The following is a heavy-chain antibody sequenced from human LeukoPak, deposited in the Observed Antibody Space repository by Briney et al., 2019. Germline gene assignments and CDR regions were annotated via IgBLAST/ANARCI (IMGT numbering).Heavy chain of an antibody. CDR1: GSTFSSYS. J-gene: IGHJ4*02. CDR2: ISASPFST. Sequence: PGGSLRLSCAASGSTFSSYSMSWVRQAPGKGLEWVSSISASPFSTYYADSVKGRFTISRDNSRSTLYLQMNTLRAEDTAVYYCARAEIWGQGTLVTVSS. CDR3: ARAEI. V-gene: IGHV3-23*01.